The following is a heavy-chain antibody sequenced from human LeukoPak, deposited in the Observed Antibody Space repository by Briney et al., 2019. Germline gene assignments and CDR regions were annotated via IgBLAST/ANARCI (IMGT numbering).Heavy chain of an antibody. CDR3: GKTDIYFNPIDY. CDR1: GVSISSSEW. D-gene: IGHD3-9*01. J-gene: IGHJ4*02. CDR2: IHRDGRT. V-gene: IGHV4-4*02. Sequence: SETLSLTCAVSGVSISSSEWWIWVRQPPGQGLEWIGEIHRDGRTRYNPSLKSRVTMTIDYSKNQFSLKVSSVTAADTAIYYCGKTDIYFNPIDYWGPGSLVTVSS.